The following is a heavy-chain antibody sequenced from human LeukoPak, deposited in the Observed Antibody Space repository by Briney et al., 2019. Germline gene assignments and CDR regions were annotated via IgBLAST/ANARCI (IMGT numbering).Heavy chain of an antibody. CDR2: ISWDDDK. V-gene: IGHV2-5*02. CDR1: GFSLSTRGVG. D-gene: IGHD3-22*01. J-gene: IGHJ4*02. Sequence: CGPTLVNPTQTLTLTCTFSGFSLSTRGVGVGWIRQPHGMTLVRLSLISWDDDKRYSPSLKRRLTITKDTSKNQVFLTMTNMDPVDTATYYCAHSYYDSSGDYPSSNWGQGTLVSVSS. CDR3: AHSYYDSSGDYPSSN.